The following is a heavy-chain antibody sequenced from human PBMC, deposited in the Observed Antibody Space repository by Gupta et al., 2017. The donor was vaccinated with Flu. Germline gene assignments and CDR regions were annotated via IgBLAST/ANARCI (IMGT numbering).Heavy chain of an antibody. Sequence: WVRQPTGKGLEWVGEINQSGTTHYNRSLKGRVTMSVDSSKTQLYLKLTSVTAADTAVYYCARLLPSMNMVTAWGQGTLVTVSS. CDR3: ARLLPSMNMVTA. V-gene: IGHV4-34*01. J-gene: IGHJ5*02. D-gene: IGHD2-21*02. CDR2: INQSGTT.